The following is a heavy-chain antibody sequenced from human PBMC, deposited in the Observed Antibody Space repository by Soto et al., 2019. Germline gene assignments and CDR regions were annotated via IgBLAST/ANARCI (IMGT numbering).Heavy chain of an antibody. CDR3: ASEVDY. J-gene: IGHJ4*02. Sequence: PGGSLRLSCAASGFTFSSYAMHWVRQAPGKGLEWVAVISYDGSNKYYADSVKGRFTISRDNSKNTLYLQMNSLRAEDTAVYYCASEVDYWGQGTLVTVS. CDR2: ISYDGSNK. CDR1: GFTFSSYA. V-gene: IGHV3-30-3*01.